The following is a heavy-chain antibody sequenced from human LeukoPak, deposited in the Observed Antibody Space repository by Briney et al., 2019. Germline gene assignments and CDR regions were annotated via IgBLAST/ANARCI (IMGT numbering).Heavy chain of an antibody. CDR1: GFTFSKYG. V-gene: IGHV3-33*01. J-gene: IGHJ4*02. D-gene: IGHD5-18*01. CDR3: ARTGDTERFDY. CDR2: IRYDGSKK. Sequence: GGSLRLSCAASGFTFSKYGMHWVSQAPGKWMEWVALIRYDGSKKDYADSVKGRFTISGDNSKNTLHLQMNSLRAEDTAVYYCARTGDTERFDYWGQGTLVTVSS.